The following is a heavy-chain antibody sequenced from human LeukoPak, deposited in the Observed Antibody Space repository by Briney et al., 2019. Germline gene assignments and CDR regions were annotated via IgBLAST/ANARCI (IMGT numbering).Heavy chain of an antibody. V-gene: IGHV3-64*01. CDR3: ARGQDSSGYYRPVHY. J-gene: IGHJ4*02. CDR1: GFTFSSYA. CDR2: ISSNGGRT. Sequence: PGGSLRLSCAASGFTFSSYAMSWVRQAPGKGLEYVSGISSNGGRTYYANSVKGRFTISRDNSKNTLYLQMGSLRAEDMAVYYCARGQDSSGYYRPVHYWGQGTLVTVST. D-gene: IGHD3-22*01.